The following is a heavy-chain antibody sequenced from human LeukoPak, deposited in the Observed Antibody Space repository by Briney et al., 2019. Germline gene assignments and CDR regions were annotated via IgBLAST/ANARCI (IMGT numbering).Heavy chain of an antibody. CDR1: AFTFSSHW. V-gene: IGHV3-74*01. Sequence: GGSLRLSCAASAFTFSSHWMHWVRQAPGKGLVWVSRVNSDGSSTNYADSVKGRFTISRDNAKNTLYLQMNSLRAEDTAVYYCAREPEYYYDSSGYSQGGWGQGTLVTVSS. CDR3: AREPEYYYDSSGYSQGG. D-gene: IGHD3-22*01. CDR2: VNSDGSST. J-gene: IGHJ4*02.